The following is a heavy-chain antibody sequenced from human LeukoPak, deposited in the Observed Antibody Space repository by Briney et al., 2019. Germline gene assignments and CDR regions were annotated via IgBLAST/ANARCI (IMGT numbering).Heavy chain of an antibody. Sequence: PGGSLRLSFAASGFTFSIYWMSWVRQVPGKGLEWVASINQDGSEKYYVDSVKGRFTISRDNAKNSLYLQMNSLRAEDTAVYYCARGVKSAVWQAFDIWGQGTMVTVSS. CDR2: INQDGSEK. CDR1: GFTFSIYW. D-gene: IGHD6-13*01. J-gene: IGHJ3*02. V-gene: IGHV3-7*04. CDR3: ARGVKSAVWQAFDI.